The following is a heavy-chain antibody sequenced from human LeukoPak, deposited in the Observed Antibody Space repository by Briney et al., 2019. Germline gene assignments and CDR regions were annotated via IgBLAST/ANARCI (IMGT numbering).Heavy chain of an antibody. CDR3: AILLGSPLDDAFDI. CDR2: ISYDGSNK. V-gene: IGHV3-30*03. Sequence: PGRSLRLSCAASGFTFSSYGMHWVRQAPGKGLEWVAVISYDGSNKYYADSVKGRFTISRDNSKNTLYLQMNSLRAEDTAVYYCAILLGSPLDDAFDIWGKGTTVTVSS. J-gene: IGHJ3*02. D-gene: IGHD3-10*01. CDR1: GFTFSSYG.